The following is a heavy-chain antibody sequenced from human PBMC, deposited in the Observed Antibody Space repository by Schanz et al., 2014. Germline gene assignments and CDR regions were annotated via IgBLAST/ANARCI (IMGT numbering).Heavy chain of an antibody. D-gene: IGHD6-19*01. V-gene: IGHV3-30*04. CDR2: ESHDGFTK. CDR3: ATDYSGGGCHI. J-gene: IGHJ3*02. CDR1: GFSFSGFA. Sequence: QVQLEESGGGVVQPGGSLRLSCVASGFSFSGFAVHWVRQAPGKGLEWVSIESHDGFTKHYADSVRGRFTLSRDNSKNTVYLQMNSLRAEDTALYFCATDYSGGGCHIWGQGTMVTVSS.